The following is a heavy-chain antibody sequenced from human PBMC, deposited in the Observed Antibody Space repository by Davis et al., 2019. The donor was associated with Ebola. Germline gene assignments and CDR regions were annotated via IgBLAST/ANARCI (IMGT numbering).Heavy chain of an antibody. CDR1: GFTFSDYY. CDR3: TRVTGYDKPIEY. D-gene: IGHD5-12*01. J-gene: IGHJ4*02. Sequence: GGSLRLSCAASGFTFSDYYMSWIRQAPGKGLEWVSYISSSGSTIYYADSVKGRFTISRDNAKNSLYLQMNSLRAEDTGIYYCTRVTGYDKPIEYWGQGTLVTVSS. CDR2: ISSSGSTI. V-gene: IGHV3-11*04.